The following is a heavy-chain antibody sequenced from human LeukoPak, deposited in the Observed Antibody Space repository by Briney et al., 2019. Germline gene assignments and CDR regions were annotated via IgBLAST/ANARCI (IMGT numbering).Heavy chain of an antibody. V-gene: IGHV1-18*01. CDR1: GYTFTSYG. J-gene: IGHJ4*02. D-gene: IGHD2-2*01. Sequence: ASVKVSCKASGYTFTSYGISWVRQAPGQGLEWMGWISAYNGNTNYAQKLQGRVTKTTDTSTSTAYMELRSLRSDDTAVYYCAKNGYCSSTSCYGGIDYWGQGTLVTVSS. CDR2: ISAYNGNT. CDR3: AKNGYCSSTSCYGGIDY.